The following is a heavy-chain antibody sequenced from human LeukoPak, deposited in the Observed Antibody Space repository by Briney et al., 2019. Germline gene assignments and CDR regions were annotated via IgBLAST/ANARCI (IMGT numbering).Heavy chain of an antibody. Sequence: PGGSLRLSCAASESTFRNYAFHWVRQAPGKGLEYVSGISPEGVSTYLADPVKGRFTTSRDNSNNALYLHMGSLRAEDTAVYYCARDPVIRSGWYPPTSYHMDVWGQGTTVTVSS. J-gene: IGHJ6*02. CDR1: ESTFRNYA. V-gene: IGHV3-64*02. D-gene: IGHD6-19*01. CDR3: ARDPVIRSGWYPPTSYHMDV. CDR2: ISPEGVST.